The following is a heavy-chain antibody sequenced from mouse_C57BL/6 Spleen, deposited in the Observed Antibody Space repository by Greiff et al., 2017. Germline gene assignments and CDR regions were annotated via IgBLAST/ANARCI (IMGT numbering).Heavy chain of an antibody. V-gene: IGHV1-7*01. D-gene: IGHD1-1*01. CDR1: GYTFTSYW. CDR2: INPSSGYT. CDR3: ATITTVVVPNY. Sequence: QVQLQQPGAELAKPGASVKLSCKASGYTFTSYWMHWVKQRPGQGLEWIGYINPSSGYTKYNQKFKDKATLTADKSSSTAYMQLSSLTYEDSAVYYCATITTVVVPNYWGQGTTLTVSS. J-gene: IGHJ2*01.